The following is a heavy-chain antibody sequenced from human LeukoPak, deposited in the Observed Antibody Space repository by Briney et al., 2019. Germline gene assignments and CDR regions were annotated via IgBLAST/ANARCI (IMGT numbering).Heavy chain of an antibody. D-gene: IGHD3-3*01. V-gene: IGHV4-39*01. CDR1: GGSISSSSYY. CDR3: ARHPTYYDFWSGPPGYMDV. J-gene: IGHJ6*03. CDR2: INYSGST. Sequence: SETLSLTCTVSGGSISSSSYYWGWIRQPPGKGLEWIGSINYSGSTYYNPSLKSRVTISVDTSKNQFSLKLSSVTAADTAVYYCARHPTYYDFWSGPPGYMDVWGKGTTVTVSS.